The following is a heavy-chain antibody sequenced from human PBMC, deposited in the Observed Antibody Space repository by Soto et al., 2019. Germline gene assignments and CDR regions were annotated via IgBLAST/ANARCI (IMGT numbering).Heavy chain of an antibody. CDR2: IYYSGST. CDR3: AGDGQTGGSGARVDYGMDV. Sequence: QVQLQESGPGLVKPSETLSLTCTVSGGSISSYYWSWIRQPPGKGLEWIGYIYYSGSTNYNPSLKGRVTISVDTSKNQFSLKLSSVTAADTAVYYCAGDGQTGGSGARVDYGMDVWGQGTTVTVSS. J-gene: IGHJ6*02. CDR1: GGSISSYY. D-gene: IGHD3-10*01. V-gene: IGHV4-59*01.